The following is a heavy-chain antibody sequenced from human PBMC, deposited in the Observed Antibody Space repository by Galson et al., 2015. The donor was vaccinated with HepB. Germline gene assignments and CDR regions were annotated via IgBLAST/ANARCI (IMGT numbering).Heavy chain of an antibody. Sequence: SLRLSCAASGFTFRNYWMHWVRQAPGEGLVWVSGTHSEGTTTSCADSVRGRFTISRDNAKNTVYLQMNSLRAEDTAVYYCARDREVLLDKWFDPWGQGTLVTVSS. J-gene: IGHJ5*02. D-gene: IGHD3-10*01. CDR3: ARDREVLLDKWFDP. CDR2: THSEGTTT. V-gene: IGHV3-74*01. CDR1: GFTFRNYW.